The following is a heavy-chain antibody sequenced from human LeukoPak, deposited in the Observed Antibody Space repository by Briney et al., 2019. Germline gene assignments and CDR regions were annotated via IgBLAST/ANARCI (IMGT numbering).Heavy chain of an antibody. Sequence: PGGSLRLSCVASGFTFSSYWMTWVRQAPGRGLEWVANINEDGSDKYYVDSVKGRFTISRDNAKNSLYLQMNSLRAEDTAVYYCARDDIGSYYVYWGQGTLVTVSS. CDR2: INEDGSDK. J-gene: IGHJ4*02. CDR3: ARDDIGSYYVY. CDR1: GFTFSSYW. D-gene: IGHD1-26*01. V-gene: IGHV3-7*01.